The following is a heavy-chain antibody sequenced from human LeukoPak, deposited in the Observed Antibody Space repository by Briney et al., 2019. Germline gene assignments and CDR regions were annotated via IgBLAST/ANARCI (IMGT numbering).Heavy chain of an antibody. D-gene: IGHD3-10*01. CDR2: ISSSSSTI. CDR3: ARDRGINIVRGVIDY. V-gene: IGHV3-48*02. J-gene: IGHJ4*02. CDR1: GFTFSSYS. Sequence: GGSLRLSCAASGFTFSSYSMNWVRQAPGKGLDWVSYISSSSSTIYYADSVKGRFTISRDNAKNSLYLQMNSLRDEDTAVYYCARDRGINIVRGVIDYWGQGTLVTVST.